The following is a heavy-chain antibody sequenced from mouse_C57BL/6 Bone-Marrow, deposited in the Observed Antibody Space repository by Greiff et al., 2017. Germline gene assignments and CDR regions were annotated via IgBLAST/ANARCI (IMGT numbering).Heavy chain of an antibody. CDR3: TREVYYYGSAWYFDV. Sequence: VQLQQSGTVLARPGASVKMSCKTSGYTFTSYWMHWVQPRPGKGLEWIGAIYPGNSDTSYNQKFKGNAKMTAVTSARTAYMELSSLTNEDSAVYYCTREVYYYGSAWYFDVGGTGTTVTVSS. J-gene: IGHJ1*03. D-gene: IGHD1-1*01. V-gene: IGHV1-5*01. CDR1: GYTFTSYW. CDR2: IYPGNSDT.